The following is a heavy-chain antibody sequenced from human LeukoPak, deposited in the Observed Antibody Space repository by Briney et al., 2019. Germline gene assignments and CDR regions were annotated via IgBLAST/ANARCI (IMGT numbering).Heavy chain of an antibody. J-gene: IGHJ4*02. CDR1: GYTFTTYY. CDR3: AREESGGYFDY. Sequence: ASVKVSCKASGYTFTTYYMHWVRQAPGQGLEWMGLINPSGTNTNYAQKFRGRVTMTRDTSTSTVYMDLSSLRSEDTAMYFCAREESGGYFDYWGQGTLVTVSS. D-gene: IGHD2-8*02. V-gene: IGHV1-46*01. CDR2: INPSGTNT.